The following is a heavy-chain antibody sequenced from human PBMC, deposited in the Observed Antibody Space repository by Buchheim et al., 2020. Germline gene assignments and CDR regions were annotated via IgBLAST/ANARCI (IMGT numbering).Heavy chain of an antibody. CDR1: GFTFSSYA. J-gene: IGHJ4*02. Sequence: QVQLVESGGGVVQPGRSLRLSCAASGFTFSSYAMHWVRQAPGKGLEWVAVISYDGSNKYYADSVQGRFTISRDNYKTTLYLQMNSLRAEDTAVYYCARDISTAMALGDFDYWGQGTL. V-gene: IGHV3-30*04. D-gene: IGHD5-18*01. CDR3: ARDISTAMALGDFDY. CDR2: ISYDGSNK.